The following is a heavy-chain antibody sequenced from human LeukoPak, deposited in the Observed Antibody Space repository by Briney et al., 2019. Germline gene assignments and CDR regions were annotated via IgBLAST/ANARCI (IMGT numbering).Heavy chain of an antibody. J-gene: IGHJ4*02. CDR2: INPNSGNT. V-gene: IGHV1-18*04. CDR3: ARDRTLLWFGELLLGRTINFDY. D-gene: IGHD3-10*01. Sequence: ASVKVSCKASGYTFTGYYMHWVRQAPGQGLEWMGWINPNSGNTNYAQKLQGRVTMTTDTSTSTAYMGLRSLRSDDTAVYYCARDRTLLWFGELLLGRTINFDYWGQGTLVTVSS. CDR1: GYTFTGYY.